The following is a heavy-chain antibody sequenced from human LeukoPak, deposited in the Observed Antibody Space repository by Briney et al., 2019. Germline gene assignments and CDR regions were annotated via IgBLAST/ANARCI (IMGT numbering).Heavy chain of an antibody. Sequence: GESLKISCKASGYRFSSFWIGWVRQMPGKGLEWMGIIYPGDSDTRYSPSFQGQVTISADKSISTAYLQWSSLKASDTAMYYCARCEGSYYYGSGSYSGPNFDYWGQGTLVTVSS. CDR3: ARCEGSYYYGSGSYSGPNFDY. V-gene: IGHV5-51*01. J-gene: IGHJ4*02. CDR2: IYPGDSDT. D-gene: IGHD3-10*01. CDR1: GYRFSSFW.